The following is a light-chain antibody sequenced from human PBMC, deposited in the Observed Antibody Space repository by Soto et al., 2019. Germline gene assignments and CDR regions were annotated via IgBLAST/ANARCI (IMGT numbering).Light chain of an antibody. CDR2: SNR. V-gene: IGLV1-47*01. CDR3: AARDDSLSAYV. Sequence: QSVLTQPPSASGTPGQRVTISCSGSSFNIDRNYVYWYQQVPGTAPRLLIYSNRQRPSGVPDRFSGSKSGTSASLAISGLRSEDEGDYYCAARDDSLSAYVFGTGTKVTVL. J-gene: IGLJ1*01. CDR1: SFNIDRNY.